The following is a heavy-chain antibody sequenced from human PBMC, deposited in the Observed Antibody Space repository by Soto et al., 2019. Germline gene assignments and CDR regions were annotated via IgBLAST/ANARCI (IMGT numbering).Heavy chain of an antibody. V-gene: IGHV4-39*01. CDR2: IYYSGST. CDR1: GGSISSSSYY. D-gene: IGHD6-6*01. J-gene: IGHJ4*02. CDR3: ARLYSLMKLVLFDY. Sequence: QLQLQESGPGLVKPSETLSLTCTVSGGSISSSSYYWGWIRQPPGKGLEWIGSIYYSGSTYYNPSLKSRVTISVDTSKNQFSLKLSSVTAADTAVYYCARLYSLMKLVLFDYWGQGTLVTVSS.